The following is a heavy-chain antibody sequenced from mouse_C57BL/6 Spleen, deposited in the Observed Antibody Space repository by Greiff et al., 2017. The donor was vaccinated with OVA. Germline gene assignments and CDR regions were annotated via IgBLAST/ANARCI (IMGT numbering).Heavy chain of an antibody. Sequence: QVQLQQPGAELVRPGSSVKLSCKASGYTFTSYWMHWVKQRPIQGLEWIGNIDPSDSETHYNQKFKDKATLTVDKSSSTAYMQLSSLTSEDSAVDYCARWGGQGIFDYWGQGTLVTVSA. CDR1: GYTFTSYW. J-gene: IGHJ3*01. D-gene: IGHD6-1*01. CDR2: IDPSDSET. CDR3: ARWGGQGIFDY. V-gene: IGHV1-52*01.